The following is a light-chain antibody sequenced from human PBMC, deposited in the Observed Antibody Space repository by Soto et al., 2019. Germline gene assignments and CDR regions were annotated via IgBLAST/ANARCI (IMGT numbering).Light chain of an antibody. V-gene: IGKV3-15*01. CDR1: QSVSSH. CDR3: QQYHDWPWT. CDR2: AGS. J-gene: IGKJ1*01. Sequence: EIVMTQPPATLSVSPGESATPSCRASQSVSSHLAWYRQEPGQAPRLLVYAGSTGATGVPARFRGSGSGTEFTLTISSLQSEDFAVYFCQQYHDWPWTFGQGSRVEIK.